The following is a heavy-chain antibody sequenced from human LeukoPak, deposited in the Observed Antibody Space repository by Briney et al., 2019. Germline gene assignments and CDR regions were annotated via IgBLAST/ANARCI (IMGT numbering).Heavy chain of an antibody. V-gene: IGHV3-30-3*01. Sequence: GGSLRLSCAASGFTFSNYAMYWVRQAPGKGLEWVALISHDGSNKDYADSVKGRFTISRDNSKNTLYLQMNSLRAEDAAVYYCARGREGYSYDDAFDIWGQGTMVTVSS. D-gene: IGHD5-18*01. CDR1: GFTFSNYA. J-gene: IGHJ3*02. CDR2: ISHDGSNK. CDR3: ARGREGYSYDDAFDI.